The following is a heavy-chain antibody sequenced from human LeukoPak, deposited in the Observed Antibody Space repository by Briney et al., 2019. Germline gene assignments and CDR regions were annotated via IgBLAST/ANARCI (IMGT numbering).Heavy chain of an antibody. V-gene: IGHV3-30*04. CDR3: VGSYAFDY. CDR2: ISYDGSNK. J-gene: IGHJ4*02. D-gene: IGHD1-26*01. CDR1: GFTFSSYA. Sequence: GGSLRLSCAASGFTFSSYAMHWVRQAPGKGLEWVAVISYDGSNKYYADSVKGRFTISRDNSKNTLYPQMNSLRAEDTAVYYCVGSYAFDYWGQGTLVTVSS.